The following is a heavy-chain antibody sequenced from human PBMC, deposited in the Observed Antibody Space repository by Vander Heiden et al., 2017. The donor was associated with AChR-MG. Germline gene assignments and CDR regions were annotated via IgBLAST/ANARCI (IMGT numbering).Heavy chain of an antibody. CDR1: GGSFSGYY. J-gene: IGHJ4*02. D-gene: IGHD2-15*01. CDR2: INHSGST. V-gene: IGHV4-34*01. Sequence: QVQLQQWGAGLLKPSETLSLTCAVYGGSFSGYYWSWIRQPPGKGLEWIGEINHSGSTNYNPSLKSRVTISVDTSKNQFSLKLSSVTAADTAVYYCARGQMGIVVVVAATGFDYWGQGTLVTVSS. CDR3: ARGQMGIVVVVAATGFDY.